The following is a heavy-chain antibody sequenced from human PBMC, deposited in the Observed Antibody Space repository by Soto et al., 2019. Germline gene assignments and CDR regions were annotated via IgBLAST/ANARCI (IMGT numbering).Heavy chain of an antibody. V-gene: IGHV1-46*01. CDR2: INPSDSTT. Sequence: ASVKVSCKASGYTFTNYYIHWVRQAPGQGLEWMGIINPSDSTTSYAQNFQGRVTMTRDTSTSTVYMELSSLRSEDTAVYYCARDQRFTYYDILTGYPAFGFWGQGTVVIVSS. CDR1: GYTFTNYY. CDR3: ARDQRFTYYDILTGYPAFGF. D-gene: IGHD3-9*01. J-gene: IGHJ4*02.